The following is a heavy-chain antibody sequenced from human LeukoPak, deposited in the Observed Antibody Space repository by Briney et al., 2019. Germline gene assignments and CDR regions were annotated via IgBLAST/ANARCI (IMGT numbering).Heavy chain of an antibody. Sequence: GASVKVSCKASGYTFTGYYMHWVRQAPGQGLEWMGWINPNSGGTNYAQKFQGRVTMTRDTSISTAYMELGRLRSDDTAVYYCARDLCGSRHWFDPWGQGTLVTVSS. J-gene: IGHJ5*02. V-gene: IGHV1-2*02. CDR1: GYTFTGYY. CDR3: ARDLCGSRHWFDP. D-gene: IGHD2/OR15-2a*01. CDR2: INPNSGGT.